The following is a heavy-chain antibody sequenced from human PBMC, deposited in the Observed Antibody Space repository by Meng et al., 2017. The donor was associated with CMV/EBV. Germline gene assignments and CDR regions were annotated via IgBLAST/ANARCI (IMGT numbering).Heavy chain of an antibody. D-gene: IGHD3-16*01. CDR3: ARDFTLWYYYGMDV. V-gene: IGHV3-48*03. Sequence: GGSLRLSCVVSGFTFSSYEMKWVRQAPGKGLEWVAYISNTGSTIYYADSVRGRFTISRDNAKNSLYLQMNSLRAEDTDLYYCARDFTLWYYYGMDVWGQGTTVTVSS. CDR2: ISNTGSTI. CDR1: GFTFSSYE. J-gene: IGHJ6*02.